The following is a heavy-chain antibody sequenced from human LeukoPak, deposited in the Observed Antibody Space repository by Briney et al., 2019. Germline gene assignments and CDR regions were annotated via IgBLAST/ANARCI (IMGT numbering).Heavy chain of an antibody. CDR2: ISGSGGST. V-gene: IGHV3-23*01. D-gene: IGHD2-21*02. CDR3: AKSKYGRGVTGY. CDR1: GFTFSSYS. J-gene: IGHJ4*02. Sequence: GGSLRLSCAASGFTFSSYSMNWVRQAPGKGLEWVSAISGSGGSTYYADSVKGRFTISRDNSKNTLYLQMNSLRAEDTAVYYCAKSKYGRGVTGYWGQGTLVTVSS.